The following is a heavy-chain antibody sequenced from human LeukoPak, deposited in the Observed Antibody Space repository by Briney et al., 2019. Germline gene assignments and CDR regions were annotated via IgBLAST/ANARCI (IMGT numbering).Heavy chain of an antibody. CDR3: ARGGSGSGYLYYFDY. J-gene: IGHJ4*02. D-gene: IGHD3-10*01. CDR2: IDFNSGGT. V-gene: IGHV1-2*06. CDR1: GHSFSDYS. Sequence: ASVKVSCKASGHSFSDYSKHWVRLAPGQGLEWMGRIDFNSGGTTYAHNFQGRVTMTRDTSINTVYMELSGLTSDDTAVYYCARGGSGSGYLYYFDYWGQGTLVSVPS.